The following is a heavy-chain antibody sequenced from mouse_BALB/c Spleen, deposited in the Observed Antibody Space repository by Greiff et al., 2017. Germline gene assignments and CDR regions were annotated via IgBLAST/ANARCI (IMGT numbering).Heavy chain of an antibody. CDR3: ARGNYGYVFDY. Sequence: EVQVVESGGGLVKPGGSLKLSCAASGFTFSSYAMSWVRQTPEKRLEWVATISSGGSYTYYPDSVEGRFTISRDNAKNTLYLQMSSLRSEDTAMYYCARGNYGYVFDYWGQGTTLTVSS. V-gene: IGHV5-9-3*01. J-gene: IGHJ2*01. D-gene: IGHD1-2*01. CDR2: ISSGGSYT. CDR1: GFTFSSYA.